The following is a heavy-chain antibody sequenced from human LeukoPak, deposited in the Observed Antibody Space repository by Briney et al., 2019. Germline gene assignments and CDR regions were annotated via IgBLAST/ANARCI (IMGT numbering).Heavy chain of an antibody. V-gene: IGHV3-66*02. CDR2: IYSGGST. D-gene: IGHD3-22*01. Sequence: SGGSLRLSCAASGFTVSSNYMSWVRQAPGKGLEWVSVIYSGGSTYYAGSVKGRFTISRDNSKNTLYLQMNSLRAEDTAVYYCAVGYYYDSSGTYDYWGQGTLVTVSS. CDR1: GFTVSSNY. J-gene: IGHJ4*02. CDR3: AVGYYYDSSGTYDY.